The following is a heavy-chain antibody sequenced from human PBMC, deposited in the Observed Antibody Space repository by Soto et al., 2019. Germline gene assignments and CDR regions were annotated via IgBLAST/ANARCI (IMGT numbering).Heavy chain of an antibody. J-gene: IGHJ6*02. CDR1: GYTFTSYY. D-gene: IGHD3-22*01. Sequence: ASVKVSCKASGYTFTSYYMHWVRQAPGQGLEWMGIINTSGGSTSYAQKLKGRVTMTRDTSTSTVYMELSSLRSEDTAVYYCARVLRTILEEAVADDFSDYGMDVWGQGTTVTVSS. CDR3: ARVLRTILEEAVADDFSDYGMDV. CDR2: INTSGGST. V-gene: IGHV1-46*01.